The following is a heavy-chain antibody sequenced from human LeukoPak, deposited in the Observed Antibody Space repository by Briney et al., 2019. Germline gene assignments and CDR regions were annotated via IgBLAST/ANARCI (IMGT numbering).Heavy chain of an antibody. V-gene: IGHV3-21*01. Sequence: GGSLRLSCAAPGFTFSSYAMNWVRQAPGKGLEWVSSISSSGTYVYYADSVKGRFTISRDNAENSLSLQMNSLRADDAAVYYCARASSKQLAGYLPDGFDIWGQGTMVTVSS. CDR1: GFTFSSYA. CDR2: ISSSGTYV. CDR3: ARASSKQLAGYLPDGFDI. D-gene: IGHD3-9*01. J-gene: IGHJ3*02.